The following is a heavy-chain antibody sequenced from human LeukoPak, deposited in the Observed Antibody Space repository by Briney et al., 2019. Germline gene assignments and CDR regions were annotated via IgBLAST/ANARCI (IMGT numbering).Heavy chain of an antibody. CDR1: GGTFSSYA. CDR2: IIPIFGTA. CDR3: ARVNEGRVPAAMGGSMGPDYYYGMAV. D-gene: IGHD2-2*01. V-gene: IGHV1-69*13. Sequence: SVKVSCKASGGTFSSYAISWVRQAPGQGLEWMGGIIPIFGTANYAQKFQGRVTITADESTSTAYMELSSLRSEDTAVYYCARVNEGRVPAAMGGSMGPDYYYGMAVWGQGTTVTVSS. J-gene: IGHJ6*02.